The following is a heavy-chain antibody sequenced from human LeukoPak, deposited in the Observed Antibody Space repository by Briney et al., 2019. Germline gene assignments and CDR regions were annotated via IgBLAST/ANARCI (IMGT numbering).Heavy chain of an antibody. CDR2: IIPVFGTT. V-gene: IGHV1-69*13. J-gene: IGHJ4*02. CDR1: GDTFSSYA. CDR3: TKELPRGGYSTSRRFDY. Sequence: SVKVSCKASGDTFSSYAISWVRQAPGQGLEWMGGIIPVFGTTNYAQKFQGRVTITADESTSTAYLELISLRSEDTAVYYCTKELPRGGYSTSRRFDYWGQGTLVTVSS. D-gene: IGHD3-16*01.